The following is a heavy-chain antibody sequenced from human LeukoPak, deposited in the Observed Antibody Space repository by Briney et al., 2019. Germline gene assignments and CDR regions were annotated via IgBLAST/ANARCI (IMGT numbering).Heavy chain of an antibody. CDR3: AGPSGYCSSTSCYGAFDI. J-gene: IGHJ3*02. CDR1: GFTVSSNY. Sequence: GGSLRLSCAASGFTVSSNYMSWVRQAPGKGLEWVSVIYSGGSTYYADSVKGRFTISRDNSKNTLYLQMNSLRAEDTAVYYCAGPSGYCSSTSCYGAFDIWGQGTMVTVSS. V-gene: IGHV3-53*01. CDR2: IYSGGST. D-gene: IGHD2-2*01.